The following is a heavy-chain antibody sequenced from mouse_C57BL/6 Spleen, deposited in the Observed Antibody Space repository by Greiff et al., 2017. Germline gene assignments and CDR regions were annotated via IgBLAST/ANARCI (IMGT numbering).Heavy chain of an antibody. V-gene: IGHV1-15*01. J-gene: IGHJ1*03. CDR2: IDPETGGT. CDR1: GYTFTDYE. CDR3: TRNTYSRYFDV. Sequence: VKLMESGAELVRPGASVTLSCKASGYTFTDYEMHWVKQTPVHGLEWIGAIDPETGGTAYNQKFKGKAILTADKSSSTAYMELRSLTSEDSAVYYCTRNTYSRYFDVWGTGTTVTVSS. D-gene: IGHD2-5*01.